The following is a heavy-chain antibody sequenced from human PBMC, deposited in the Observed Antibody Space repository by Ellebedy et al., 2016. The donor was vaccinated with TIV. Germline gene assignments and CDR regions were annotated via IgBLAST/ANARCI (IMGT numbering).Heavy chain of an antibody. V-gene: IGHV4-39*01. D-gene: IGHD3-22*01. Sequence: SETLSLTXTVSGGSISSSSYYWGWIRQPPGKGLEWIGSIYYSGSTYYNPSLKSRVTISVDTSKNQFSLKLSSVTAADTAVYYCASQPFRYDSSGYYEGWGYWGQGTLVTVSS. CDR2: IYYSGST. CDR1: GGSISSSSYY. J-gene: IGHJ4*02. CDR3: ASQPFRYDSSGYYEGWGY.